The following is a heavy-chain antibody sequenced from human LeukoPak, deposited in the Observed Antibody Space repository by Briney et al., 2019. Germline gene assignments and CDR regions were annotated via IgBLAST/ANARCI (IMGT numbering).Heavy chain of an antibody. J-gene: IGHJ6*03. V-gene: IGHV3-21*01. Sequence: GGSLRLSCAASGFTFSSYSMNWVRQAPGKGLEWVSFISSSSSNIYYAASVRGRFIISRDTAKNSLYLQMTSLRADDTAVYYCKRARSSTRDHFYYYYMDVWGKGTTVTVSS. D-gene: IGHD3-10*01. CDR1: GFTFSSYS. CDR3: KRARSSTRDHFYYYYMDV. CDR2: ISSSSSNI.